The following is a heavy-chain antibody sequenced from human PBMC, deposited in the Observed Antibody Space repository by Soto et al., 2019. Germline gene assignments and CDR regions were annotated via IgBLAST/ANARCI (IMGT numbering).Heavy chain of an antibody. CDR1: GFSFDTYG. Sequence: GGSLRLSCVASGFSFDTYGIHWVRQAPGKGLQWVALISYEGSNTYYADSVRGRFTISRDNSKNTLYLQMNTLRPEDTGVYYCARVTPGNNLYYFSGLDFWGQGTSVTVS. J-gene: IGHJ6*02. D-gene: IGHD1-1*01. V-gene: IGHV3-30-3*01. CDR3: ARVTPGNNLYYFSGLDF. CDR2: ISYEGSNT.